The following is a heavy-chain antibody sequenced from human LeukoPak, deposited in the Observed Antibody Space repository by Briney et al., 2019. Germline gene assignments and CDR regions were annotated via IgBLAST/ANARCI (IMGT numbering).Heavy chain of an antibody. D-gene: IGHD3-22*01. J-gene: IGHJ4*02. CDR2: ISSSSSTI. V-gene: IGHV3-48*02. Sequence: GGSLRLSCAASGFTFSSYSMNWVRQAPGKGLEWVSYISSSSSTIYYADSVKGRFTISRDNAKNSLYLQMNSLRDEDTAAYYCARSDYYEGVKIDYWGQGTLVTVSS. CDR3: ARSDYYEGVKIDY. CDR1: GFTFSSYS.